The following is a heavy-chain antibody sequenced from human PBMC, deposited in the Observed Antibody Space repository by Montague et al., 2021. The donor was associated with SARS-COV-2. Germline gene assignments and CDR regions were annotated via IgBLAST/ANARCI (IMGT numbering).Heavy chain of an antibody. D-gene: IGHD4-11*01. J-gene: IGHJ6*02. CDR2: INHSGST. CDR3: ARGVAVTTFYYYYGMDV. CDR1: GGSFSGYY. V-gene: IGHV4-34*01. Sequence: SETLSLTCAVSGGSFSGYYWSWIRQPPGKGLEWIGEINHSGSTNXNPSLKSRVAISVDTSKNQFSLKLSSVTAADTALYYCARGVAVTTFYYYYGMDVWGQGTLVTVSS.